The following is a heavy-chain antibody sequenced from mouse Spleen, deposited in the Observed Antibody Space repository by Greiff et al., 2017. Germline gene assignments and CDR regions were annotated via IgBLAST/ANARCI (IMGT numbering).Heavy chain of an antibody. V-gene: IGHV2-2*01. CDR1: GFSLTSYG. J-gene: IGHJ1*03. CDR2: IWSGGST. D-gene: IGHD2-3*01. CDR3: ARNGDDGYSWYFDV. Sequence: VQVVESGPGLVQPSQSLSITCTVSGFSLTSYGVHWVRQSPGKGLEWLGVIWSGGSTDYNAAFISRLSISKDNSKSQVFFKMNSLQADDTAIYYCARNGDDGYSWYFDVWGTGTTVTVSS.